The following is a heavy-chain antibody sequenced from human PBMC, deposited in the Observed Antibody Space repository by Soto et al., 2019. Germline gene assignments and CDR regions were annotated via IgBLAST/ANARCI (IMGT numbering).Heavy chain of an antibody. CDR2: ISGSGGST. CDR1: GLTFSSYA. J-gene: IGHJ4*02. CDR3: AKYRESYCTGGSRHSGVGSSFDY. Sequence: VGSLRLSCAASGLTFSSYAMSWVRQAPGKGLEWVSAISGSGGSTYYAGSVKGRFTISRDNSKNTLYLQMNSLRAEDTAVYYCAKYRESYCTGGSRHSGVGSSFDYWGQGTLVTVSS. V-gene: IGHV3-23*01. D-gene: IGHD2-15*01.